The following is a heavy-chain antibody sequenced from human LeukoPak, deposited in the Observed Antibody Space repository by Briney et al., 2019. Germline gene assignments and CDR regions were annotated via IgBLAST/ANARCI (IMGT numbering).Heavy chain of an antibody. CDR3: ARHGRGRGYSGYDTRRIFDY. J-gene: IGHJ4*02. Sequence: SETLSLTCTVSGGSISSYFWSWIRQPPGKGLEWIGYIYSSGNTNYIPSLKSRVTISVDTSKNQFSLKLSSVTAADTAVYYCARHGRGRGYSGYDTRRIFDYWGQGTLVTVSS. V-gene: IGHV4-59*08. CDR1: GGSISSYF. D-gene: IGHD5-12*01. CDR2: IYSSGNT.